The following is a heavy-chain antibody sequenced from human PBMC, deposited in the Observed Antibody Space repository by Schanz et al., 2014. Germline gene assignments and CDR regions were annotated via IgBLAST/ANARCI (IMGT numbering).Heavy chain of an antibody. V-gene: IGHV3-21*02. D-gene: IGHD2-2*01. CDR3: AKVAPAATYLDS. Sequence: EVQLVESGGGLVKPGGSLRLSCAASGFTFSTYYMNWVRQAPGKGLEWVSSISSSSSYISYADSVKGRFTISRDNAKNSLYLQMNSLSAEDTAVYYCAKVAPAATYLDSWGLGTLVAVSS. CDR1: GFTFSTYY. J-gene: IGHJ4*02. CDR2: ISSSSSYI.